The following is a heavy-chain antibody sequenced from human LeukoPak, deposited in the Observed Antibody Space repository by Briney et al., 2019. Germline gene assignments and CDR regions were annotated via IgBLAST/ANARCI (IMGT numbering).Heavy chain of an antibody. Sequence: SETLSLICGVSGGSFSGYYWNWIRQAPGKGLEWIGEINHNGSTSSNPSLKSRVTISVDTSRSRFSLKLNSATAADTAVYYCARGFLGLNGGVWGQGTTVTVSS. J-gene: IGHJ6*02. V-gene: IGHV4-34*01. CDR1: GGSFSGYY. CDR3: ARGFLGLNGGV. CDR2: INHNGST. D-gene: IGHD1-26*01.